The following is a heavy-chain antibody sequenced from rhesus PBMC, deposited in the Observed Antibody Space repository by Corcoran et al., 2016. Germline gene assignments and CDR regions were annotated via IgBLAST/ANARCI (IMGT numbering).Heavy chain of an antibody. V-gene: IGHV3-54*02. Sequence: EVQLVESGGGLAKPGGSLRLSCAASGFTFSSYWMNWVRQAPGKGLEWVAVISYYGSKKDYADSVKDRFTISRDNSKNMLYLQMNKLKLEDTAVYYCARGKQLVYGAFDFWGQGLRVTVSS. CDR1: GFTFSSYW. CDR3: ARGKQLVYGAFDF. CDR2: ISYYGSKK. J-gene: IGHJ3*01. D-gene: IGHD6-13*01.